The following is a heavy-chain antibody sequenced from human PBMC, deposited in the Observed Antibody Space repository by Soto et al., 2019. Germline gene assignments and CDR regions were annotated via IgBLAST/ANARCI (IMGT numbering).Heavy chain of an antibody. Sequence: TSETLSLTCAVWGGCISRGGYSWSWIRQPPGKGLEWIGYIYHSGSTYYNPSLKSRVTISVDRSKNQFSLKLSSVTAEDTAVYYCARDLAGGIPDYWGQGTRVTVSS. CDR1: GGCISRGGYS. J-gene: IGHJ4*02. D-gene: IGHD6-13*01. V-gene: IGHV4-30-2*01. CDR3: ARDLAGGIPDY. CDR2: IYHSGST.